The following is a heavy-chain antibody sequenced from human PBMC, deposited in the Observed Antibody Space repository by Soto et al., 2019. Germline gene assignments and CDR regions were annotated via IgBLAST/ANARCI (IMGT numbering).Heavy chain of an antibody. Sequence: TLSLTCTVSGGSISSYYWSWIRQPPGKGLEWIGYIYHSGSSNYNPSLKSRVTILLDTSKNQLSLKLSSVTAADTAVYYCAAGGGLPRYYWDQGTLVTVSS. CDR3: AAGGGLPRYY. J-gene: IGHJ4*02. CDR1: GGSISSYY. D-gene: IGHD5-12*01. V-gene: IGHV4-59*08. CDR2: IYHSGSS.